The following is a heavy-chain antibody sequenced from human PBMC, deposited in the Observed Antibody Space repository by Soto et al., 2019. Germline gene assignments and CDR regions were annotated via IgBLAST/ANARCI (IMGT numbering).Heavy chain of an antibody. Sequence: SVKVSCKASGYTFTGYYMHWVRQAPGQGLEWMGWINPNSGGTNYAQKFQGRVTMTRDTSISTAYMELSRLRSDDTAVYYCARDVLRYSEGGMDVWGPVTTVAVYS. V-gene: IGHV1-2*02. CDR2: INPNSGGT. J-gene: IGHJ6*02. D-gene: IGHD3-9*01. CDR3: ARDVLRYSEGGMDV. CDR1: GYTFTGYY.